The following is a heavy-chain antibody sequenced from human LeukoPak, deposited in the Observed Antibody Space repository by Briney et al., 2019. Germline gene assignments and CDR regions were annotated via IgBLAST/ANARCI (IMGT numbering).Heavy chain of an antibody. D-gene: IGHD3-22*01. J-gene: IGHJ5*02. Sequence: TSETLSLTCTVSGGSISSYYWSWIRQPPGKGLEWIGYIYYSGSTNYNPSLKSRVTISVDTSKNQFSLKLSSVTAADTAVYYCARGLKDYYDSSGYYFLPWGQGTLVTVSS. CDR2: IYYSGST. CDR3: ARGLKDYYDSSGYYFLP. V-gene: IGHV4-59*01. CDR1: GGSISSYY.